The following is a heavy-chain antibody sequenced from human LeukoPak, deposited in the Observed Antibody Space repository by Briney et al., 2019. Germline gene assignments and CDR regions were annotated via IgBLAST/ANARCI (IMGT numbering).Heavy chain of an antibody. CDR1: GYTFTSYD. V-gene: IGHV1-2*02. D-gene: IGHD5-24*01. J-gene: IGHJ4*02. Sequence: ASVKVSCKASGYTFTSYDINWVRQATGQGLEWMGWINPNSGGTNYAQKFQGRVTMTRDTSISTAYMELSRLRSDDTAVYYCARVEWLQLYYFDYWGQGTLVTVSS. CDR2: INPNSGGT. CDR3: ARVEWLQLYYFDY.